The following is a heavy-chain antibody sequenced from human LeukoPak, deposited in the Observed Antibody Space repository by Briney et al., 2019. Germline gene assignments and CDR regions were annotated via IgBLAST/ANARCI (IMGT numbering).Heavy chain of an antibody. J-gene: IGHJ3*02. CDR3: AKVEITFGRQDDAFDI. CDR1: GFTFSSYG. Sequence: PGRSLRLSCAASGFTFSSYGMHWVRQAPGKGLEWVAVISYDGSNKYYADSVKGRFTISRDNSKNTLYLQMNSLRAEDTAVYYCAKVEITFGRQDDAFDIWGQGTMVTVSS. CDR2: ISYDGSNK. D-gene: IGHD3-16*01. V-gene: IGHV3-30*18.